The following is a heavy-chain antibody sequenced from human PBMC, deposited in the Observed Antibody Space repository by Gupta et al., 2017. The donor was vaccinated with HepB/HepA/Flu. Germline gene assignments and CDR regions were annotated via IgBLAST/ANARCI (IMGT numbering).Heavy chain of an antibody. Sequence: QVQLVESGGGVVQPGRSLRLSCAASGFTFSSYGMHWVRQAPGKGLEWVAVISYDGSNKYYADSVKGRFTISRDNSKNTLYLQMNSLRAEDTAVYYCAKALRGYSYPGGSHYWGQGTLVTVSS. V-gene: IGHV3-30*18. CDR1: GFTFSSYG. D-gene: IGHD5-18*01. CDR3: AKALRGYSYPGGSHY. J-gene: IGHJ4*02. CDR2: ISYDGSNK.